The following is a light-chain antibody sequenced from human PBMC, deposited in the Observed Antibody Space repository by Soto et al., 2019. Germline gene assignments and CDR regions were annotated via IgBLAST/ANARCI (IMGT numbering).Light chain of an antibody. V-gene: IGKV3-20*01. J-gene: IGKJ2*01. CDR2: GAS. CDR3: QQYGRSQYT. Sequence: EIGLTQSPGTLSLSPGDLATLSCRATQSVSGNSLAWYQQKPGKAPRLLIYGASTRDQGIPDKFSVSVSGTDFTLTIRRLDTEDIAVYYCQQYGRSQYTCGQGTIMEIK. CDR1: QSVSGNS.